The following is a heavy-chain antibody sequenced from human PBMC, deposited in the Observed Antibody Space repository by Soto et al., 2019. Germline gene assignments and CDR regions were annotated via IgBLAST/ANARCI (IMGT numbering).Heavy chain of an antibody. D-gene: IGHD5-12*01. CDR2: IKQDGSEK. CDR1: GFTFSSYW. CDR3: ARDLGGYSGYGLDAFDI. V-gene: IGHV3-7*01. J-gene: IGHJ3*02. Sequence: PGGSLRLSCAASGFTFSSYWMSWVRQAPGKGLEWVANIKQDGSEKYYVDSVKGRFTISRDNAKNSLYLQMNSLRAEDTAVYYCARDLGGYSGYGLDAFDIWGQGTMVTVPS.